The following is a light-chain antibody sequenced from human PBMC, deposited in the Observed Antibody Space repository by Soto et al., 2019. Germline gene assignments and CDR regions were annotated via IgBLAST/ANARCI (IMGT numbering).Light chain of an antibody. J-gene: IGKJ1*01. CDR1: QSISSW. V-gene: IGKV1-5*01. CDR3: QQYNSYSPVT. Sequence: DIQMTQSPSTLSASVGDRVTITCRASQSISSWLAWYQQKPGKAPKLLIYDASSLESGVPSRFSGSGFGTEFTLTISSLQPDEFATNYCQQYNSYSPVTFGQGTKVAIK. CDR2: DAS.